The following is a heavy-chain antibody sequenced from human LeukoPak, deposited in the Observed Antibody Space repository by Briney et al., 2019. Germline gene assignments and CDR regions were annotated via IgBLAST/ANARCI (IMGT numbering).Heavy chain of an antibody. V-gene: IGHV3-64*01. CDR1: GFTFSTYA. D-gene: IGHD2-2*01. Sequence: PGGSLRLSCAASGFTFSTYAMHWVRQAPGKGLEYVSAISTNGDGTYYANSVMGRFTISRDNSKNTLYLQMGSLRVEDMAVYYCARWGSTSCYDYWGQGTLVTVSS. CDR3: ARWGSTSCYDY. J-gene: IGHJ4*02. CDR2: ISTNGDGT.